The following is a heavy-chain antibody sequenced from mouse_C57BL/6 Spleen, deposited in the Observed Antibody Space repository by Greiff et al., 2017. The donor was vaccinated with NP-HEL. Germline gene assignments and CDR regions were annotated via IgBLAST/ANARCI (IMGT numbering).Heavy chain of an antibody. CDR3: AREKGPYDGFYAMDY. CDR1: GFTFSDYY. D-gene: IGHD2-3*01. CDR2: INYDGSST. J-gene: IGHJ4*01. V-gene: IGHV5-16*01. Sequence: EVKVVESEGGLVQPGSSMKLSCTASGFTFSDYYMAWVRQVPEKGLEWVANINYDGSSTYYLDSLKSRFIISRDNAKNILYLQMSSLKSEDTATYYCAREKGPYDGFYAMDYWGQGTSVTVSS.